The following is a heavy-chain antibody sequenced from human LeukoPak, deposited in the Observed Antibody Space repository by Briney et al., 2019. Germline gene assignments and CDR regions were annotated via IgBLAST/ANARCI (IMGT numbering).Heavy chain of an antibody. V-gene: IGHV3-53*01. J-gene: IGHJ4*02. CDR2: IYSGGST. Sequence: GGSLRLSCAASGFTVSSNYMSWVRQAPWKGLEWVSIIYSGGSTYYADSVKGRFTISRDNSKNTLYLQMNSLRAEDTAVYYCARYMILGFFFDYWGQGTLVTVSS. CDR3: ARYMILGFFFDY. D-gene: IGHD3/OR15-3a*01. CDR1: GFTVSSNY.